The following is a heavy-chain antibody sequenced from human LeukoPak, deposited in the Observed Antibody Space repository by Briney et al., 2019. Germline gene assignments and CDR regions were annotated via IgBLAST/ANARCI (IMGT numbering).Heavy chain of an antibody. CDR1: GFTFSSYA. CDR3: AKVTTLGLFDY. Sequence: PGASLRLSCAASGFTFSSYAMNWVRQAPGKGLEWVSAISGNGGSTYYADSVKGRFTISRDNSKNTLYLQMDSLRAEDTAVYSCAKVTTLGLFDYWGQGTLVTVSS. CDR2: ISGNGGST. V-gene: IGHV3-23*01. J-gene: IGHJ4*02. D-gene: IGHD7-27*01.